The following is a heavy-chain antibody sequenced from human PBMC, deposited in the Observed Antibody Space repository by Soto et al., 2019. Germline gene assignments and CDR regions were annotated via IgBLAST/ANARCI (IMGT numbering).Heavy chain of an antibody. CDR2: IWYDGSNE. V-gene: IGHV3-33*01. J-gene: IGHJ4*02. CDR1: GFSFMRQG. Sequence: QVQLVESGGGVVQPGRSLRLSCAASGFSFMRQGMSWVRQAPGQWLEWVSIIWYDGSNEYYGDSVKGRFTISIDSYKNTLYLQMNSLRAEDTAVYYCARVKESYSGRIRLYFFDLWGQGALVTVSS. CDR3: ARVKESYSGRIRLYFFDL. D-gene: IGHD3-10*01.